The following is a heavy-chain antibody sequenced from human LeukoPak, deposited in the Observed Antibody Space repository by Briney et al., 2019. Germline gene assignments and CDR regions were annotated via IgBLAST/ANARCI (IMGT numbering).Heavy chain of an antibody. CDR1: GFTFSGSA. V-gene: IGHV3-73*01. CDR2: IRDKANNYAT. D-gene: IGHD6-13*01. Sequence: GRSLRLSCAASGFTFSGSAMHWVRQASGKGLEWVGRIRDKANNYATAYAASVKGRFTISRDDSKNTAYLQMNSLKTEDTAVYYCTRPHRIAAGTDHWGQGTLVTVSS. CDR3: TRPHRIAAGTDH. J-gene: IGHJ4*02.